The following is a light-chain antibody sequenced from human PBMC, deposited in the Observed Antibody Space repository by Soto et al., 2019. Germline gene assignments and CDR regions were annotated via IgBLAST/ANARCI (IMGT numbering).Light chain of an antibody. CDR2: KAS. Sequence: DVKMTQSPSTLSGSVGDRVTITCRASQTISSWLAWYQQKPGKAPKLLIYKASTLKSGVPSRFSSSGSGTEFTLTISSLQPDDLATYYCQHYNSYSEAFGQGTKVDIK. CDR3: QHYNSYSEA. CDR1: QTISSW. J-gene: IGKJ1*01. V-gene: IGKV1-5*03.